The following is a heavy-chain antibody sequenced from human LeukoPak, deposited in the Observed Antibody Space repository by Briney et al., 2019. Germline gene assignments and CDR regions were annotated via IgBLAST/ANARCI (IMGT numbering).Heavy chain of an antibody. CDR1: GFTFGSYA. Sequence: PGGSLRLSCAASGFTFGSYAMSWVRQAPGKGLEWVSAISGSGGSTYYADSVKGRFTISRDNSKNTLYLQMNSLRAEDTAVYYCAKESREYIVVVPAANDYWGQGTLVTVSS. CDR2: ISGSGGST. J-gene: IGHJ4*02. CDR3: AKESREYIVVVPAANDY. V-gene: IGHV3-23*01. D-gene: IGHD2-2*01.